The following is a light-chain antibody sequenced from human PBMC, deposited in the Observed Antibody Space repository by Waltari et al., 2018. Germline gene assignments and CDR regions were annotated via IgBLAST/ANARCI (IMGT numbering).Light chain of an antibody. J-gene: IGKJ1*01. V-gene: IGKV3-20*01. CDR2: GAS. CDR3: QHYVRSPAT. Sequence: EIVLTQSPGTLSLSPGERATLSCRASQSVGGTLAWYQQKPGQAPRLLLYGASIRAPGTPDRFSGTGSGTDFSLTISRLEPGDFGVYYCQHYVRSPATFGQGTKVEIK. CDR1: QSVGGT.